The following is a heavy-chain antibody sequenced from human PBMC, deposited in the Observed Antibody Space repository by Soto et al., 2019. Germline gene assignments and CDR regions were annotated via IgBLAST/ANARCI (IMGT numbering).Heavy chain of an antibody. CDR2: TSSGGTTI. CDR3: ARRLFLDV. Sequence: QMQLVESGGNLVKPGGSLRLSCSASGFSFGDYYMNWIRKAPGKGLEWVSYTSSGGTTISYSDSVKGRFTISRDNGKNSVYLEMNSLRVEDTAVYYCARRLFLDVWGQGTLVTVSS. CDR1: GFSFGDYY. V-gene: IGHV3-11*01. J-gene: IGHJ4*02. D-gene: IGHD2-21*01.